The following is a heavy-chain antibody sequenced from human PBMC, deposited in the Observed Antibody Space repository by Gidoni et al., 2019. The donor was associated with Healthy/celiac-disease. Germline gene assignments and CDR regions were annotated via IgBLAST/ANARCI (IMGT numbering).Heavy chain of an antibody. CDR1: GGSISSSSYY. CDR2: IYYSGST. Sequence: QLQLQESGPGLVKPSEPLSLTCTVSGGSISSSSYYWGWIRQPPGKGLEWIGSIYYSGSTYYNPSLKSRVTISVDTSKNQFSLKLSSVTAADTAVNYCARHQVTAMAFFDYWGQGTLVTVSS. D-gene: IGHD5-18*01. V-gene: IGHV4-39*01. CDR3: ARHQVTAMAFFDY. J-gene: IGHJ4*02.